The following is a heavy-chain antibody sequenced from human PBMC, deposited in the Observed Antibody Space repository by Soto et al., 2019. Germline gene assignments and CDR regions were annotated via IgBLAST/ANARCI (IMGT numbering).Heavy chain of an antibody. CDR3: AREGYYGSGRQAEFDY. Sequence: GXSVKVSCRASGYTFTGYYMHWGRQAPVQGLEWMGWINPNSGGTNYAQKFQGRVTMTRDTSISTAYMELSRLRSDDTAVYYCAREGYYGSGRQAEFDYWGQGTLVTVYS. V-gene: IGHV1-2*02. CDR1: GYTFTGYY. J-gene: IGHJ4*02. CDR2: INPNSGGT. D-gene: IGHD3-10*01.